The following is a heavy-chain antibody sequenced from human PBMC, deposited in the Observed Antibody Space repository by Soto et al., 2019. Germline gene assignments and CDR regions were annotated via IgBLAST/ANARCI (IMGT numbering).Heavy chain of an antibody. V-gene: IGHV4-59*08. CDR2: IYYAGST. CDR3: ARLGGYYQAFDS. CDR1: GGSMISYY. D-gene: IGHD3-22*01. J-gene: IGHJ4*02. Sequence: SETLSLTCTVSGGSMISYYWSWIRQPPGRGLEWIGFIYYAGSTKYNPSLKSQVAISVDPPKTQFSLKWSSVPAADPAFYDCARLGGYYQAFDSWGQGPLVTFPS.